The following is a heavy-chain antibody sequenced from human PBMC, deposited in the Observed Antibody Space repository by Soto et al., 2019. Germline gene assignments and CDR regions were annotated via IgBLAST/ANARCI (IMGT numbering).Heavy chain of an antibody. CDR1: GGSISSGGYY. J-gene: IGHJ3*02. CDR2: ISYSGGT. V-gene: IGHV4-31*03. Sequence: QVQLQESGPGLVKPSQTLSLTCTVSGGSISSGGYYWSWIRQHPGKGLEWIGYISYSGGTYYNPSLESRVTISVATSKNQFSLKLSSVTAADTALYYCARDRVTYDAFDIWGQGTMVTVSS. CDR3: ARDRVTYDAFDI. D-gene: IGHD2-21*02.